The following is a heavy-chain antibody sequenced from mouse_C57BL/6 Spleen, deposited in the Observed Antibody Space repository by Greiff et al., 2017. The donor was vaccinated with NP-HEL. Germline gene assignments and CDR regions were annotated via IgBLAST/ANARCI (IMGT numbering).Heavy chain of an antibody. Sequence: EVMLVESGGGLVKPGGSLKLSCAASGFTFSSYAMSWVRQTPEKRLEWVATISDGGSYTYYPDNVKGRFTISRDNAKNNLYLQMSHLKSEDTAMYYCARDRSTVVEVYAMDYWGQGTSVTVSS. J-gene: IGHJ4*01. D-gene: IGHD1-1*01. CDR3: ARDRSTVVEVYAMDY. V-gene: IGHV5-4*01. CDR1: GFTFSSYA. CDR2: ISDGGSYT.